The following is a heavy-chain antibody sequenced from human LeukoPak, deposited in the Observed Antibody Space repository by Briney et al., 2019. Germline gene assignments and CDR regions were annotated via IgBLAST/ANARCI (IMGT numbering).Heavy chain of an antibody. D-gene: IGHD6-19*01. J-gene: IGHJ1*01. CDR2: ISYDGSNK. V-gene: IGHV3-30*18. Sequence: GGSLRLSCEVSGFTFSSYGMHWVRQAPGKGLEWVAVISYDGSNKYYADSVKGRFTISRDNSKNTLYLQMNSLRPEDTAVYYCAKDQFSSGFEYFQHWGQGTLVTVSS. CDR3: AKDQFSSGFEYFQH. CDR1: GFTFSSYG.